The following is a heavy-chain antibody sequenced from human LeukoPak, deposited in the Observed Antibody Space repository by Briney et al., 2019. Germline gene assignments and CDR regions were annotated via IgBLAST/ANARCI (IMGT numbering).Heavy chain of an antibody. Sequence: GGSLRLSCAASGFTFSSYGMHWVRKAPGKGLEWVAVISYDGSNKYYADSVKGRFTISRDNSKNTLYLQMNSLRAEDTAVYYCAKDDPIVGAILFDYWGQGTLVTVSS. CDR3: AKDDPIVGAILFDY. J-gene: IGHJ4*02. CDR2: ISYDGSNK. V-gene: IGHV3-30*18. D-gene: IGHD1-26*01. CDR1: GFTFSSYG.